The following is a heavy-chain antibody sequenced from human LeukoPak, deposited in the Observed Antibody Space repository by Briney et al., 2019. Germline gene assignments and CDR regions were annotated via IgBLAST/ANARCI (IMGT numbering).Heavy chain of an antibody. D-gene: IGHD3-10*01. V-gene: IGHV1-18*04. CDR3: ARDYTRAVRGVIDY. J-gene: IGHJ4*02. Sequence: GASVKVSCTASGYTFTNFTISWVRQAPGQGLEWMGWVSAYDGFTSYAQKFQGRVTMTTDTSTSTAFMELRSLRSDDTAMYYCARDYTRAVRGVIDYWGQGTLVTVSS. CDR1: GYTFTNFT. CDR2: VSAYDGFT.